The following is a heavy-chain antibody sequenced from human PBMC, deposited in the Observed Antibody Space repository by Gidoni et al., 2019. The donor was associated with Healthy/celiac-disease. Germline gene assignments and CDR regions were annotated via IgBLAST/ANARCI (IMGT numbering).Heavy chain of an antibody. J-gene: IGHJ2*01. CDR2: INHSGST. CDR3: ARQDIVATNWYFDL. D-gene: IGHD5-12*01. CDR1: GGSFSGYY. Sequence: QVQLQQWGAGLLKPSETLSLTCAVYGGSFSGYYWSWIRQPPGKGLEWIGEINHSGSTNYNPSLKSRVTISVDTSKNQFSLKLSSVTAADTAVYYCARQDIVATNWYFDLWGRGTLVTVSS. V-gene: IGHV4-34*01.